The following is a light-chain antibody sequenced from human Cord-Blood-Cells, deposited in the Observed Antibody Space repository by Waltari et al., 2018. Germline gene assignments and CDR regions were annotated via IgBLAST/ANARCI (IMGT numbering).Light chain of an antibody. Sequence: QSALTQPASVSGSPGQSITISCTGTSSDVGGYNYVSGYQQHPGKAPELMIYDVSNRPSGVSKRFSGSRSGNTASLTISGLQAEDEADYYCSSYTSSSTLVVFGGGTKLTVL. J-gene: IGLJ2*01. CDR2: DVS. CDR1: SSDVGGYNY. V-gene: IGLV2-14*01. CDR3: SSYTSSSTLVV.